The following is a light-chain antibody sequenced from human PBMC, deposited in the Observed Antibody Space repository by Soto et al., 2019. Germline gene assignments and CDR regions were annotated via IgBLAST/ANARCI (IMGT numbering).Light chain of an antibody. CDR2: DTF. CDR3: QHRTSRYT. CDR1: QSVNSY. Sequence: IVLTQSPATLCWSPGERATLSCTASQSVNSYLAWYQHRPGQARRLLIYDTFNRATGVPARFSGSGSGTDFPLTISSLEPEDFAVYYCQHRTSRYTFGQGTKVDI. J-gene: IGKJ2*01. V-gene: IGKV3-11*01.